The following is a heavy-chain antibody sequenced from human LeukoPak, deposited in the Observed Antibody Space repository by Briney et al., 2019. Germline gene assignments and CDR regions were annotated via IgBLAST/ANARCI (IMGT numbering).Heavy chain of an antibody. V-gene: IGHV4-61*02. D-gene: IGHD5-18*01. CDR2: IYTSGST. CDR1: GGSISSGSYY. Sequence: SETLSLTCTVSGGSISSGSYYWSWIRQPAGKGLEWIGRIYTSGSTNYNPSLKSRVTISVDTSKNQFSLKLSSVTAADTAVYYCARVGFAAMGPFDYWGQGTLVTVSS. CDR3: ARVGFAAMGPFDY. J-gene: IGHJ4*02.